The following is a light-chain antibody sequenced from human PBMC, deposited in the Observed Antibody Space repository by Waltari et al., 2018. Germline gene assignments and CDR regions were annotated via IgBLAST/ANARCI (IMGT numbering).Light chain of an antibody. CDR2: GAS. Sequence: VLLTQSPASLSVSPGDTVILSCRASQSVRTNLVWYQQKAGQAPRTLSYGASTRASGVPSRFSGSGSETDFTFIISSLQSEDAAVYFCQQYYVWPPITFGGGTKLEI. V-gene: IGKV3-15*01. J-gene: IGKJ4*01. CDR1: QSVRTN. CDR3: QQYYVWPPIT.